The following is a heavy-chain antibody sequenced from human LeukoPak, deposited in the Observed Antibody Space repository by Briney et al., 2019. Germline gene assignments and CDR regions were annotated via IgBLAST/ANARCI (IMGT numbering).Heavy chain of an antibody. CDR3: AKDRSGDTAMPTD. Sequence: GGSLRLSCAASGFTFSSYGMHWVRQAPGKGLEWVAVISYDGSNKYYADSVKGRFTISRDNSKNTLYLQMNSLRAEDTAVYYCAKDRSGDTAMPTDWGQGTLVTVSS. J-gene: IGHJ4*02. CDR1: GFTFSSYG. CDR2: ISYDGSNK. D-gene: IGHD5-18*01. V-gene: IGHV3-30*18.